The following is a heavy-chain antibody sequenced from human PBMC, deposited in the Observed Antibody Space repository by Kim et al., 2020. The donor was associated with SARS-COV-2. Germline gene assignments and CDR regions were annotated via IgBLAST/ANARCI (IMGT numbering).Heavy chain of an antibody. CDR3: AKAHHSYSSSSMDV. D-gene: IGHD6-13*01. Sequence: GGSLRLSCAASGFTFSSYGMHWVRQAPGKGLEWVAVISYDGSNKYYADSVKGRFTISRDNSKNTLYLQMNSLRAEDTAVYYCAKAHHSYSSSSMDVWGQGTTVTVSS. J-gene: IGHJ6*02. CDR1: GFTFSSYG. CDR2: ISYDGSNK. V-gene: IGHV3-30*18.